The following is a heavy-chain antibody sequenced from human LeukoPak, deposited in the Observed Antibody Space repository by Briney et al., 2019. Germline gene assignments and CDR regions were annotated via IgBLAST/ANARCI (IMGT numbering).Heavy chain of an antibody. Sequence: VASVKVSSKTSGPTFTNCGISWVRQAPGQGPEWMGRIIPMVGRVTYGQRFQDRVTITADKATATAYMELSSLTSDDTAVYYCAREGGPDYYDSSGYYCFDYWGQGTLVTVSS. D-gene: IGHD3-22*01. CDR2: IIPMVGRV. J-gene: IGHJ4*02. V-gene: IGHV1-69*04. CDR3: AREGGPDYYDSSGYYCFDY. CDR1: GPTFTNCG.